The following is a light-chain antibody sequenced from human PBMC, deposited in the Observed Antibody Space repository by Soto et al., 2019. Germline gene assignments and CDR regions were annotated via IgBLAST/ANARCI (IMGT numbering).Light chain of an antibody. Sequence: EIVLTQSPGTLSLSPGERATLSCRASQNILSNLAWYQQKPGQAPRLLIYGASTRATGIPARFSGSGSGTEFTLTISSLQSEDFAVYYCQQYNNWPITFGQGTRLEIK. CDR1: QNILSN. CDR2: GAS. J-gene: IGKJ5*01. CDR3: QQYNNWPIT. V-gene: IGKV3-15*01.